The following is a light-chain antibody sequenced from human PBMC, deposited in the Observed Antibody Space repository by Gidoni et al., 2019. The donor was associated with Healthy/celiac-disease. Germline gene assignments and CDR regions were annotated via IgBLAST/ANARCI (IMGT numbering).Light chain of an antibody. Sequence: DIQMTQSPSTLSASVGDRVTITCRASQSISSWLAWYQQKPGKAPKLLIYDASSLESGVPSRFSGSGSGTEFTLTISSLQPDDFATYYCQQYNTMETFGQXTKVEIK. CDR3: QQYNTMET. CDR1: QSISSW. CDR2: DAS. J-gene: IGKJ1*01. V-gene: IGKV1-5*01.